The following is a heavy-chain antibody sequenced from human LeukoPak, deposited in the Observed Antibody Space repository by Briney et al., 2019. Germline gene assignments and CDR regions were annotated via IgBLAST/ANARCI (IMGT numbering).Heavy chain of an antibody. D-gene: IGHD6-13*01. V-gene: IGHV4-4*07. J-gene: IGHJ6*03. Sequence: SETLSLTCTVSGVSISSYYWSWIRQPAGKGLEWIGRIYTSGSTNYNPSLKSRVTMSVDTSKNQFSLKLSSVTAADTAVYYCAVSSWYDYYYYYMDVWGKGTTVTVSS. CDR2: IYTSGST. CDR3: AVSSWYDYYYYYMDV. CDR1: GVSISSYY.